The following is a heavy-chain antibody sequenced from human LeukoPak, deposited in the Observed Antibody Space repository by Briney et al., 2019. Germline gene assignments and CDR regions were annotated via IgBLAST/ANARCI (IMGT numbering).Heavy chain of an antibody. J-gene: IGHJ5*02. CDR2: ISSSSSSYI. CDR1: GFTFSSYS. V-gene: IGHV3-21*01. D-gene: IGHD6-19*01. CDR3: AREMLAAVAAQS. Sequence: GGSLRLSCAASGFTFSSYSMNWVRQAPGKGLEWVSSISSSSSSYIYYADSVKGRFTISRDNAKNSLYLQMNSLRAEDTAVYYCAREMLAAVAAQSWGQGTLVTVSS.